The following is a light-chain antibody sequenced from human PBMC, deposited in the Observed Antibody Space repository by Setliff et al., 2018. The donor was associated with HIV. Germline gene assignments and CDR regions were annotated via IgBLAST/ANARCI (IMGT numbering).Light chain of an antibody. CDR2: DVT. CDR1: SSDVGDYGS. Sequence: QSVLTQPASVSGSPGQSITISCTGSSSDVGDYGSVSWYQQNPGEVPKLMIYDVTKRPSGVSNRFSGSKSGNTASLTISGLQGEDEADYFCCSYAGGDTWIFGGGTKVTVL. J-gene: IGLJ2*01. V-gene: IGLV2-23*02. CDR3: CSYAGGDTWI.